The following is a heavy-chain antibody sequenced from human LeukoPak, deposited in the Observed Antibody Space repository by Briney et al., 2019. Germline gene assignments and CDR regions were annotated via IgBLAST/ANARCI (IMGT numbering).Heavy chain of an antibody. D-gene: IGHD6-13*01. CDR2: IYYSGST. Sequence: PPQTLSLTCTVSGGSISSGGYYWSWIRQHPGKGLEWIGYIYYSGSTYYNPSLKSRVTISVDTSKNQFSLKLSSVTAADTAVYYCARALPAAGTHNWFDPWGQGTLVTVSS. CDR1: GGSISSGGYY. V-gene: IGHV4-31*03. J-gene: IGHJ5*02. CDR3: ARALPAAGTHNWFDP.